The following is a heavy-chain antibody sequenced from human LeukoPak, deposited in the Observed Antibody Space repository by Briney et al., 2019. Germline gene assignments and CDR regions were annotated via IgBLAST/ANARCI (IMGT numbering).Heavy chain of an antibody. Sequence: SVKVSCKASGGTFSSYAISWVRQATGQGLEWMGGIIPIFGTANYAQKFQGRVTITTDESTSTAYMELSSLRSEDTAVYYCARRVGATTGHFDYWGQGTLVTVSS. D-gene: IGHD1-26*01. CDR2: IIPIFGTA. CDR1: GGTFSSYA. V-gene: IGHV1-69*05. CDR3: ARRVGATTGHFDY. J-gene: IGHJ4*02.